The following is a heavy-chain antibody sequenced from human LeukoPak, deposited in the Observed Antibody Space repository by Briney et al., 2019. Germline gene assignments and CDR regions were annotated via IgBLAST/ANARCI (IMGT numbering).Heavy chain of an antibody. Sequence: GRSLRLSCAASGFTFSDYGMHWVRQAPGRGLEWVANINPDGSEKYYVDSVKGRFTISRDNAKNSLYLQMNNLRAEDTAVYYCARDSGGFPFDYWGQGTLVTVSS. J-gene: IGHJ4*02. V-gene: IGHV3-7*05. CDR1: GFTFSDYG. CDR3: ARDSGGFPFDY. CDR2: INPDGSEK. D-gene: IGHD6-19*01.